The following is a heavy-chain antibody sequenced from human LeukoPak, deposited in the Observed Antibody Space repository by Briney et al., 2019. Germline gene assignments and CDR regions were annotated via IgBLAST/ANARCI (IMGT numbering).Heavy chain of an antibody. CDR1: GFTFSNAW. Sequence: GGSLRLSCAASGFTFSNAWMSWVRQAPGKGLEWVGRIKSKTDGGTTDYAAPVKGRFTISRDDSKNTLYLQMNSLKTEDTAVYYCTTEPDDRTYDAFDIWGQGTMVTVSS. J-gene: IGHJ3*02. CDR2: IKSKTDGGTT. V-gene: IGHV3-15*01. D-gene: IGHD3-3*01. CDR3: TTEPDDRTYDAFDI.